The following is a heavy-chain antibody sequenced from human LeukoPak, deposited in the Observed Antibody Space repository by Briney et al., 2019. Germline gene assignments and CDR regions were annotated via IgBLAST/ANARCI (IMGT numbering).Heavy chain of an antibody. J-gene: IGHJ4*02. CDR2: TYYRSKWYN. CDR1: GDSVSSNSVT. CDR3: ARRTTVTGVLDY. Sequence: SQTLSLTCAISGDSVSSNSVTWNWIRQSPSRGLEWLGRTYYRSKWYNDYAVSVKSRITINPDTSKNQFSLQLNSVTPEDTAVYYCARRTTVTGVLDYWGQGTLVTVSS. V-gene: IGHV6-1*01. D-gene: IGHD4-17*01.